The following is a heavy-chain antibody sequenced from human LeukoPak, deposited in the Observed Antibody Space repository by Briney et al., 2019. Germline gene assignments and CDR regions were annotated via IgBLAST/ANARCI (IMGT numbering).Heavy chain of an antibody. CDR1: GFTFGDYA. V-gene: IGHV3-49*04. D-gene: IGHD3-10*01. J-gene: IGHJ3*02. Sequence: PGGSLRLSCTASGFTFGDYAMSWVRQAPGKGLEWVGFIRSKAYDGTTEYAASGKGGFTISRDDSKSIAYLQMNSLKTEDTAVYYCTRVLLWFGSRTLDAFDIWGQGTMVTVSS. CDR3: TRVLLWFGSRTLDAFDI. CDR2: IRSKAYDGTT.